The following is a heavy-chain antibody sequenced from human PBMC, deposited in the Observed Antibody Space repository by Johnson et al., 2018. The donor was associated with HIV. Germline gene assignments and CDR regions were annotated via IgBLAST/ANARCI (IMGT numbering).Heavy chain of an antibody. D-gene: IGHD3-22*01. CDR1: GFTFSSYA. CDR2: ISYDGSNQ. V-gene: IGHV3-30*04. Sequence: QVHLVESGGGLVKPGGSLRLSCAASGFTFSSYAMHWVRQAPGKGLEWVAVISYDGSNQYYADSVKGRFTISSDNSKNTLYLQMNRLRAEDTAVYYCARDFSYYFDIGHAFDIWGQGTMVTVSS. J-gene: IGHJ3*02. CDR3: ARDFSYYFDIGHAFDI.